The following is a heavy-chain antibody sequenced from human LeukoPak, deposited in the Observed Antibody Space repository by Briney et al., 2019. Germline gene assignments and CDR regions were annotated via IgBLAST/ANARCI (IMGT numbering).Heavy chain of an antibody. CDR2: IYHSGST. D-gene: IGHD4-23*01. CDR1: GYSISSGYY. J-gene: IGHJ3*02. CDR3: ALVVTLANGDAFDI. V-gene: IGHV4-38-2*01. Sequence: SETLSLTCAVSGYSISSGYYWGWIRQPPGKGLEWIGSIYHSGSTYYNPSLKSRVTISVDTSKNQFSLKLSSVTAADTAVSYCALVVTLANGDAFDIWGQGTMVTVS.